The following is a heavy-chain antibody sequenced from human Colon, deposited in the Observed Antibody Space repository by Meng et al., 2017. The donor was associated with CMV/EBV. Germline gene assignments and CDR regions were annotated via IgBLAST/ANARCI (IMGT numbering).Heavy chain of an antibody. CDR3: ARDPGCDDPSCYGIGWDL. CDR1: GYSFTGYY. J-gene: IGHJ5*02. V-gene: IGHV1-2*02. D-gene: IGHD2-2*01. Sequence: ASVKVSCKASGYSFTGYYMHWLRQAPGQGLEWMGWIKLDSGGTKYAQKFQGRVTLTRDTSINTAYMELSRLRLDDTAVYYCARDPGCDDPSCYGIGWDLWGQGTLVTVSS. CDR2: IKLDSGGT.